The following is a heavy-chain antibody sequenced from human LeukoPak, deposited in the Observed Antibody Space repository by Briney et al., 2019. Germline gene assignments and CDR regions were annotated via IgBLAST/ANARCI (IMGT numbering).Heavy chain of an antibody. J-gene: IGHJ4*02. Sequence: PGGSPRLSCAASGFTFSSYSMNWVRQAPGKGLEWVSSISSSSSYIYYAVSVKGRFTISRDNAKNSLYLQVNSLRAEDTAVYYCARGPSSLDYWGQGTLVTVSS. V-gene: IGHV3-21*01. CDR1: GFTFSSYS. CDR3: ARGPSSLDY. CDR2: ISSSSSYI.